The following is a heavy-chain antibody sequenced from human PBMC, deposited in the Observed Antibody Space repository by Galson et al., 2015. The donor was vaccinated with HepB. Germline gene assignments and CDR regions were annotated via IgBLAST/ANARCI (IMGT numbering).Heavy chain of an antibody. CDR1: GFTFSNYG. CDR3: AKTHSDGWALIDY. CDR2: ISYDGSNK. V-gene: IGHV3-30*18. D-gene: IGHD6-19*01. J-gene: IGHJ4*02. Sequence: SLRLSCAASGFTFSNYGMHWVRQAPGKGLEWVAVISYDGSNKYSADSVKGRFTISRDNSKNTLHLQMNSLRAEDTAVYFCAKTHSDGWALIDYWGQGTLVTVSS.